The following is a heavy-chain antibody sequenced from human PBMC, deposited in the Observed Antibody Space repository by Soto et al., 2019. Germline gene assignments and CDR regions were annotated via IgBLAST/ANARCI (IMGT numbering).Heavy chain of an antibody. J-gene: IGHJ4*02. D-gene: IGHD3-22*01. CDR1: GFTFSSHA. V-gene: IGHV3-30-3*01. CDR3: ARAHGPYYDSSYYGLARNYFDY. Sequence: GGSLRLSCAATGFTFSSHAMNWVRQAPGKGLEWVSVISFDGTNKYYAESVRCRYTISRDNSKNVLYLDMKSMRSDDTAIYYCARAHGPYYDSSYYGLARNYFDYWGQGALVTVSS. CDR2: ISFDGTNK.